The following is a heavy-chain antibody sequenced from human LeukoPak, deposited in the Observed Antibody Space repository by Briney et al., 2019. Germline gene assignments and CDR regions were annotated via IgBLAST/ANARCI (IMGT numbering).Heavy chain of an antibody. CDR2: ISYDGSNK. D-gene: IGHD6-19*01. Sequence: GGSLRLSCAASGFTFSSHVMHWVRQAPGKGLEWVAVISYDGSNKYYADSVKGRFTISRDNSKNTLYLQMNSLRAEDTAVYYCARDKEVVAGYYDYWGQGTLVTVSS. CDR3: ARDKEVVAGYYDY. J-gene: IGHJ4*02. CDR1: GFTFSSHV. V-gene: IGHV3-30-3*01.